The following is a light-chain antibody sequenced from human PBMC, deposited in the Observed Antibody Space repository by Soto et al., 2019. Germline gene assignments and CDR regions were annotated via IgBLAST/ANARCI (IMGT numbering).Light chain of an antibody. CDR2: DVN. CDR3: CSYAGSFYA. V-gene: IGLV2-11*01. CDR1: SSDVGGYNS. J-gene: IGLJ1*01. Sequence: QSVLTQPRSVSGSPGQSVTISCTGTSSDVGGYNSVSWYQQHPGKAPKLMIYDVNKRPSGVPDRFSGSKSGNTASLTISGLQAEDEADYYCCSYAGSFYAFGTGTKVTVL.